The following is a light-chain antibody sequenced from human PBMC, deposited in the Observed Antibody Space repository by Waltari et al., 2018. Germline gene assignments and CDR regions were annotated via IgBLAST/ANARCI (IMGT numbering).Light chain of an antibody. CDR2: AAS. Sequence: DIQMTPSPSSLSASVVDRVTITCRASQSISSYLNWYQQKPGKAPKPLIYAASSLQSGVSSRFSGSGSGTDFTLTISSLQPEDFATYYCQQLNNYPLSFGGGTKVEIK. V-gene: IGKV1-39*01. CDR1: QSISSY. CDR3: QQLNNYPLS. J-gene: IGKJ4*01.